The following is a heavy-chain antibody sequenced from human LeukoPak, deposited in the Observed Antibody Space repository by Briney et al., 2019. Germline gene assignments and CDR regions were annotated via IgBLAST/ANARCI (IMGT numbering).Heavy chain of an antibody. V-gene: IGHV4-59*01. CDR2: IYYSGNT. D-gene: IGHD1-26*01. J-gene: IGHJ5*02. CDR1: GDSITGYY. Sequence: SETLSLTCTVSGDSITGYYWSRIRQPPGKGLEWIGDIYYSGNTNYNPSLKSRVTISIDTSKNQFSLNLRSVTTADTAVYYCARDQIVVAGNWFDPWGQGTLVTVSS. CDR3: ARDQIVVAGNWFDP.